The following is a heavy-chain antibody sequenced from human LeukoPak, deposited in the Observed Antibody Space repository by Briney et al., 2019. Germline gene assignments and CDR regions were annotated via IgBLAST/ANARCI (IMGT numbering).Heavy chain of an antibody. CDR1: GFTVSSNY. D-gene: IGHD6-13*01. V-gene: IGHV3-66*02. Sequence: PGGSLRLSCAASGFTVSSNYMSWVRQAPGKGLEWVSVIYSGGSTYYADSVKGRFTISRDNSKNTLYLQMNSLRAEDTAVYYCAGGGIAAAENYYYGMDVWGQGTTVTVSS. J-gene: IGHJ6*02. CDR2: IYSGGST. CDR3: AGGGIAAAENYYYGMDV.